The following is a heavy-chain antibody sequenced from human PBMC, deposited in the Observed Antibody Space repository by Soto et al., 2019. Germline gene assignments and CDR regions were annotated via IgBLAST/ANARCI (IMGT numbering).Heavy chain of an antibody. V-gene: IGHV1-18*01. CDR1: GYTFTDFG. CDR3: ARGRDYGDVYFDY. J-gene: IGHJ4*02. D-gene: IGHD4-17*01. Sequence: VQLVQSGAEVKKPGASVKVSCRASGYTFTDFGISWVRQAPGQGLEWVGWISPYNGNTQYVENLQGRVTMTTDTSTNTAYMELRSLRPDDTAVYYCARGRDYGDVYFDYWGQGTLVTVSS. CDR2: ISPYNGNT.